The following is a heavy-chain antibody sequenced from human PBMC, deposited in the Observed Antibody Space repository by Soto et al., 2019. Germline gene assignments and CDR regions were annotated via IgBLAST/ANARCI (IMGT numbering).Heavy chain of an antibody. D-gene: IGHD6-6*01. CDR3: ARAPKVSGSSQTRPDF. V-gene: IGHV4-34*01. CDR1: CGSIISGDYY. Sequence: SATLSLTCTVSCGSIISGDYYWSWIRQPPGKGLEWIGEISQSGNTNYSPSLKSRVSISIDTSKKQFSLNLASVSAADTAVYYCARAPKVSGSSQTRPDFWGQGTLVTVSS. CDR2: ISQSGNT. J-gene: IGHJ4*02.